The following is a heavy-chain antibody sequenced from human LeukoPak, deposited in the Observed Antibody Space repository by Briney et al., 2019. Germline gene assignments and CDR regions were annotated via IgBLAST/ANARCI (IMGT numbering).Heavy chain of an antibody. J-gene: IGHJ4*02. D-gene: IGHD3-22*01. V-gene: IGHV3-30*03. CDR2: ISYDGSNK. CDR3: ARGYYDSSGYPEYYFDY. CDR1: GFTFSNYG. Sequence: PGGSLRLSCAASGFTFSNYGMHWVRQAPGKGLEWVAVISYDGSNKYYADSVKGRFTISRDNSKNTLYLQMNSLRAEDTAVYYCARGYYDSSGYPEYYFDYWGQGTLVTVSS.